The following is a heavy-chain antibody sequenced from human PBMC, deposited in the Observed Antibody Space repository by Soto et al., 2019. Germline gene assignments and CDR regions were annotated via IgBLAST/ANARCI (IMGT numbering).Heavy chain of an antibody. CDR3: ARQIYDSDTGPNFQYYSDS. V-gene: IGHV5-10-1*01. CDR1: GYSFAGYW. CDR2: IDPSDSQT. Sequence: PGESLKSSCKGSGYSFAGYWITWVRQKPGKGLEWMGRIDPSDSQTYYSPSFRGHVTISATKSITTVFLQWSSLRASDTAMYYCARQIYDSDTGPNFQYYSDSWGQVTPVTLSS. D-gene: IGHD3-22*01. J-gene: IGHJ4*02.